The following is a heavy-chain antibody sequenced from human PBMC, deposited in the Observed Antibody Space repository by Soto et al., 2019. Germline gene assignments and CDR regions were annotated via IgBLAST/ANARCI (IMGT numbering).Heavy chain of an antibody. CDR2: IGSRGDST. CDR3: ATDILYRYNSGRPFDS. D-gene: IGHD6-19*01. V-gene: IGHV3-23*01. CDR1: GFTFSSFA. J-gene: IGHJ4*02. Sequence: EVQLLESGGGLVQPGGSLRLSCAASGFTFSSFAMSWVRQAPGKGLEWVSAIGSRGDSTYYADSVKGRFTISRDNSKNTLYLQMNSLRAEDTAVYYCATDILYRYNSGRPFDSWGQGTMVTVSS.